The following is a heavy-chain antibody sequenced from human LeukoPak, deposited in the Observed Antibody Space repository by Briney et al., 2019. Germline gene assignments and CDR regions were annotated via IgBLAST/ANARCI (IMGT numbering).Heavy chain of an antibody. CDR2: IKQDGSEK. CDR3: ARDPESGGGDY. Sequence: GGSLRLSCAASGLTLDINYMSWVRQAPGKGLEWVANIKQDGSEKFYVDSVKGRFTISRDNAKNSLYLQMNSLRAEDTAVYYCARDPESGGGDYWGQGTLVTVSS. D-gene: IGHD2-15*01. CDR1: GLTLDINY. J-gene: IGHJ4*02. V-gene: IGHV3-7*01.